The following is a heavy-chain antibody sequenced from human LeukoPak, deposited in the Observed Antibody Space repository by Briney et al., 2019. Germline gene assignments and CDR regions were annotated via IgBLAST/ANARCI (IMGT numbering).Heavy chain of an antibody. CDR2: INGDGGST. CDR3: AKWGAQSGSYRVVDC. V-gene: IGHV3-23*01. Sequence: PGGSLRLSCAASGITFRSYAMSWVRQARGKGLEWVSAINGDGGSTYYADSVKGRFTISRDNSNNTLFLQMNSLTVEDTAVYYCAKWGAQSGSYRVVDCWGRGTLVTVSS. CDR1: GITFRSYA. D-gene: IGHD3-10*01. J-gene: IGHJ4*02.